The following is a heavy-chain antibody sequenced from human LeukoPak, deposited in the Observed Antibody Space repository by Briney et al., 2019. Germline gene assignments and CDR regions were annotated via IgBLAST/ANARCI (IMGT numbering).Heavy chain of an antibody. V-gene: IGHV3-21*01. CDR2: ISSSSSYI. CDR1: GFTFSSYS. Sequence: GGSLRLSCAASGFTFSSYSMNWVRQAPGKGLEWVSSISSSSSYIYYADSVKGRFTISRDNAKNSLYLQMNSLRAEDTAVYYCARAYSSGWYLPGDYYYYYMDVWGKGTTVTVSS. D-gene: IGHD6-19*01. J-gene: IGHJ6*03. CDR3: ARAYSSGWYLPGDYYYYYMDV.